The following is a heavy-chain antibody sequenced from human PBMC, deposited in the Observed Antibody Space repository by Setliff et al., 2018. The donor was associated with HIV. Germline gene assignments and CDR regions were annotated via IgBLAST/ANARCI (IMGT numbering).Heavy chain of an antibody. Sequence: ASVKVSCKASGYNFTGYHIHWVRQAPGQGLEWMGWDNPDNVVLKSAQKFQGRVTMTRDTSINTAYMELSSLKSDDTAVYYCARVVDRDYDFWSAYEYWGQGTMVTVSS. CDR1: GYNFTGYH. V-gene: IGHV1-2*02. CDR2: DNPDNVVL. D-gene: IGHD3-3*01. J-gene: IGHJ4*02. CDR3: ARVVDRDYDFWSAYEY.